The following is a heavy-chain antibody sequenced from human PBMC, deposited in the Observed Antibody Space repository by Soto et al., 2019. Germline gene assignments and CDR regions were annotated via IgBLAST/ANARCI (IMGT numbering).Heavy chain of an antibody. CDR1: GFTFSSYA. Sequence: LRLSCAASGFTFSSYAMHWVRQAPGKGLEWVAVISYDGSNKYYADSVKGRFTISRDNSKNTLYLQMNSLRAEDTAVYYCARDGAKISSSSAVDYWGQGTLVTVSS. CDR3: ARDGAKISSSSAVDY. D-gene: IGHD6-6*01. V-gene: IGHV3-30-3*01. CDR2: ISYDGSNK. J-gene: IGHJ4*02.